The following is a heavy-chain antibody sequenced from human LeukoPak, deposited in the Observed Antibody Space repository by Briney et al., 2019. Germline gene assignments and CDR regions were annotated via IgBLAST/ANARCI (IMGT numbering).Heavy chain of an antibody. CDR1: GFTFSSYS. CDR3: ARGSSSYDC. V-gene: IGHV3-21*01. Sequence: GGSLRLSCAASGFTFSSYSMNWVRQAPGKGLEWVSSISSDSIYIYYADSVKGRFTSSRDNAKNSLYPQMNSLRAEDTAVYYCARGSSSYDCWGQGTLLTVSS. J-gene: IGHJ4*02. D-gene: IGHD6-13*01. CDR2: ISSDSIYI.